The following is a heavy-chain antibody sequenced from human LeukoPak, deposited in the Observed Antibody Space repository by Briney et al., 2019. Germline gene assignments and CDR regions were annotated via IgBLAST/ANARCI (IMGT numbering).Heavy chain of an antibody. CDR1: GFTFRNFW. Sequence: GGSLRLSCAASGFTFRNFWMHWVRQVPGKGLVWVSRINTDGTDTDYADSVKGRFTISRDHASNTLYLQMNSLRDEDAAVYNCARGYCTNGVCFYLDYWGQGTLVTVSS. D-gene: IGHD2-8*01. V-gene: IGHV3-74*01. CDR2: INTDGTDT. J-gene: IGHJ4*02. CDR3: ARGYCTNGVCFYLDY.